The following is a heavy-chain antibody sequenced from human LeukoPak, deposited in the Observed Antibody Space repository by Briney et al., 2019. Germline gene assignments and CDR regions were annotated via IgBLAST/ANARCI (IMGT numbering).Heavy chain of an antibody. D-gene: IGHD4-17*01. V-gene: IGHV3-30*02. Sequence: GGSLRLSCAASGFTFSSYGMHWVRQAPGKGLEWVAFIRYDGSNKYYADSVKGRFTISRDNSKNTLYLQMNSLRAEDTAVYYCVDGPNGDYLYWGQGTLVTVSS. J-gene: IGHJ4*02. CDR2: IRYDGSNK. CDR3: VDGPNGDYLY. CDR1: GFTFSSYG.